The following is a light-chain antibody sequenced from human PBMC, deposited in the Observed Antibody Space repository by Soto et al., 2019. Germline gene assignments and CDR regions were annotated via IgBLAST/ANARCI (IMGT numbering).Light chain of an antibody. CDR2: DTS. Sequence: QDVVTQEPSLTVSPGGTVTLTCGSSTGAVTSGHYPYWFQQKPGQAPRTLIYDTSNKHSWTPARFSGSLLGGKAALTLSGAQPADEAEYYCLLSYSGAHVVFGGGTKLTVL. CDR1: TGAVTSGHY. J-gene: IGLJ2*01. CDR3: LLSYSGAHVV. V-gene: IGLV7-46*01.